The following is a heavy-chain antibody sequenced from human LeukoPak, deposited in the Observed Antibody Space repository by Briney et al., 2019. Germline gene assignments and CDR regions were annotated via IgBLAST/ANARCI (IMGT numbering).Heavy chain of an antibody. V-gene: IGHV4-59*01. CDR1: GGSISSYY. D-gene: IGHD1-26*01. Sequence: SETLSLTCTVSGGSISSYYWSWVRQPPGKGLEWIGDIYYSGSTNYNPSLKSRVTISVDTSKNQFSLKLSSVTAADTAVYYCARVPRLSGSYYGNYYYGMGVWGQGTTVTVSS. J-gene: IGHJ6*02. CDR2: IYYSGST. CDR3: ARVPRLSGSYYGNYYYGMGV.